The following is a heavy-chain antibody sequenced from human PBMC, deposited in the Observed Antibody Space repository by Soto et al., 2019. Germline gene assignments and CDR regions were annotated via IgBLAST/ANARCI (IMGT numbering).Heavy chain of an antibody. CDR2: IIPIFGTA. CDR1: GGTFSSYA. J-gene: IGHJ6*02. D-gene: IGHD2-2*01. CDR3: ARDRVTRVVVVPAAMYLYYYYGMDV. Sequence: ASVKVSCKASGGTFSSYAISWVRQAPGQGLEWMGGIIPIFGTANYAQKFQGRVTITADESTSTAYMELSSLRSEDTAVYYCARDRVTRVVVVPAAMYLYYYYGMDVWGQGTTVTVSS. V-gene: IGHV1-69*13.